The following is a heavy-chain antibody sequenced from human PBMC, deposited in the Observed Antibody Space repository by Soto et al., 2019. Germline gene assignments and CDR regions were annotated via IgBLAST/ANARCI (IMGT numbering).Heavy chain of an antibody. CDR2: ISGSGGST. D-gene: IGHD1-7*01. Sequence: PVGSLRLSCAASGFTFSSYAMSWVRQAPGKGLEWVSAISGSGGSTYYADSVKGRFTISRDNSKNTLYLQMNSLRAEDTAVYYCAKLPYNWNYVPWFDPWGQGTLVTVSS. J-gene: IGHJ5*02. CDR3: AKLPYNWNYVPWFDP. CDR1: GFTFSSYA. V-gene: IGHV3-23*01.